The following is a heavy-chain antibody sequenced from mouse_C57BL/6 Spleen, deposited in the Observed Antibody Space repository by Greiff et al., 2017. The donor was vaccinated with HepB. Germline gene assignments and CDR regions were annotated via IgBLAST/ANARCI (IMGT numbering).Heavy chain of an antibody. V-gene: IGHV1-74*01. Sequence: QVQLQQPGAELVKPGASVKVSCKASGYTFTSYWMHWVKQRPGQGLEWIGRIHPSDSDTNYNQKFKGKATLTVDKSSSTAYMQLSSLTSEDSAVYYCAILLPYYGSSYGWCAYWGQGTLVTVSA. CDR3: AILLPYYGSSYGWCAY. CDR2: IHPSDSDT. D-gene: IGHD1-1*01. CDR1: GYTFTSYW. J-gene: IGHJ3*01.